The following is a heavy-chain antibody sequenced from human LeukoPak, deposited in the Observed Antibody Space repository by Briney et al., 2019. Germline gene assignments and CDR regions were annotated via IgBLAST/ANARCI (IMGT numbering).Heavy chain of an antibody. CDR3: AREVVAGPRFDY. V-gene: IGHV4-31*03. CDR2: IYYSGST. D-gene: IGHD6-13*01. J-gene: IGHJ4*02. Sequence: SETLSLTCTVSGGSISSGGYYWSWIRQHPGKGLEWIGYIYYSGSTYYNPSLESRVTISVDTSKNQFSLKLSSVTAADTAVYYCAREVVAGPRFDYWGQGTLVTVSS. CDR1: GGSISSGGYY.